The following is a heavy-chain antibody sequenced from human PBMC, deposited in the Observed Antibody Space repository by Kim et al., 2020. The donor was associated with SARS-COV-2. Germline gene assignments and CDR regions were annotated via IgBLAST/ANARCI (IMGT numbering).Heavy chain of an antibody. J-gene: IGHJ4*02. CDR1: GFTFSSYG. CDR2: ISYDGSNK. V-gene: IGHV3-30*03. Sequence: GGSLRLSCAASGFTFSSYGMHWVRQAPGKGLEWVAVISYDGSNKYYADSVKGRFTISRDNSKNTLYLQMNSLRAEDTAVYYCAADSSGSVDYWGQGTLVTVSS. D-gene: IGHD3-22*01. CDR3: AADSSGSVDY.